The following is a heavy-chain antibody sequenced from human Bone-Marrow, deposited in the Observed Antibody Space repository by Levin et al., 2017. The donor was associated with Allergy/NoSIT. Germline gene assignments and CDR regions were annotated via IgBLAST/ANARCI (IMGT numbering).Heavy chain of an antibody. V-gene: IGHV3-33*01. Sequence: PGGSLRLSCAASGFSFNTYGIHWVRQAPGKGLEWVALIWSDGSKKYYADSVKGRFTISRDNSKNTVYLEMNSLRAEDTAVYYCVRGKGGLDYWGQGTLVTVSS. J-gene: IGHJ4*02. CDR1: GFSFNTYG. D-gene: IGHD3-16*01. CDR2: IWSDGSKK. CDR3: VRGKGGLDY.